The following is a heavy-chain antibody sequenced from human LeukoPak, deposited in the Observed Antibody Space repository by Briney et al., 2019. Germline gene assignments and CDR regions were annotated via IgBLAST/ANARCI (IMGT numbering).Heavy chain of an antibody. V-gene: IGHV1-46*01. CDR1: GYTFTSYY. CDR2: INPNGGTT. CDR3: ARDLRGLRWFGLIDY. Sequence: ASVKVSCKASGYTFTSYYIHWVGQAPGQGLEWMGIINPNGGTTSYAQTFQGRVTMTRDTSTSTVYMELSSLRSEDTAVYYCARDLRGLRWFGLIDYWGQGTLVTVSS. J-gene: IGHJ4*02. D-gene: IGHD3-10*01.